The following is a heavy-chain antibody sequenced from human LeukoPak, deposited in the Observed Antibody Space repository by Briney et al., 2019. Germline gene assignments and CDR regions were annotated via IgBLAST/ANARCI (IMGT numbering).Heavy chain of an antibody. Sequence: SETLSLTCTVPGGSISSYYWSWIRQPPGKGLEWIGYIYYSGSTNYNPSLKSRVTISVDTSKNQFSLKLSSVTAADTAVYYCARSDYYDSSGYYGYWGQGTLVTVSS. CDR3: ARSDYYDSSGYYGY. CDR1: GGSISSYY. D-gene: IGHD3-22*01. CDR2: IYYSGST. J-gene: IGHJ4*02. V-gene: IGHV4-59*01.